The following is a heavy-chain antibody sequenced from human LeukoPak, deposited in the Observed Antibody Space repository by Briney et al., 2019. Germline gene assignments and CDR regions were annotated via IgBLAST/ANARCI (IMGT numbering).Heavy chain of an antibody. CDR3: ASFYCSGGSCYQYYSYYYMDV. V-gene: IGHV4-4*07. D-gene: IGHD2-15*01. CDR1: GGSINNYY. CDR2: IYTSGST. J-gene: IGHJ6*03. Sequence: SETLSLTCTVSGGSINNYYWNWIRQPAGKGLEWIGRIYTSGSTNYNPSLKSRVTMSVDTSKNQFSLKLNSVTAADTAVYYCASFYCSGGSCYQYYSYYYMDVWGKGTTVTISS.